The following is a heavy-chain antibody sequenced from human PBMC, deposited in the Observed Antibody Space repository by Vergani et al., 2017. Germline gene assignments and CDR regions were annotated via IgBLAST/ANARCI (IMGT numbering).Heavy chain of an antibody. J-gene: IGHJ4*02. CDR1: GFTFSSYA. V-gene: IGHV3-30*01. Sequence: QVQLVESGGGVVQPGRSLRLSCAASGFTFSSYALHWVRQAPGKGLEWVAVISYDGSNKYYADSVKGRFTISRDNSKNTLYLQMNSLRAEETAVYYCARDPRGQLGYWGQGTLVTVSS. CDR3: ARDPRGQLGY. D-gene: IGHD3-10*01. CDR2: ISYDGSNK.